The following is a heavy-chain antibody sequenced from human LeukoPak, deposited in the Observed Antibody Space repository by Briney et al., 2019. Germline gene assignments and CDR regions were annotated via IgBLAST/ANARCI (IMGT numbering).Heavy chain of an antibody. V-gene: IGHV5-51*01. D-gene: IGHD3-22*01. CDR2: IYPGDSDT. J-gene: IGHJ6*03. Sequence: GESLKISCKGSGYSFTSYWIGWVRQMPGKGLEWMGIIYPGDSDTRYSPSFQGQVTISADKSISTAYLQWSSLKASDTAMYYCARYPSKTRYYYDSSGYYYPDYYYYYMDVWGKGTTVTVSS. CDR1: GYSFTSYW. CDR3: ARYPSKTRYYYDSSGYYYPDYYYYYMDV.